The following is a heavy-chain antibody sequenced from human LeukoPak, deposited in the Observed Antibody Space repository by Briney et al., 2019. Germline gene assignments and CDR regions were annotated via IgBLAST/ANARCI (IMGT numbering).Heavy chain of an antibody. D-gene: IGHD6-13*01. J-gene: IGHJ6*03. CDR1: GGSISSYY. CDR3: ARANGSSWPYYYYYYMDV. V-gene: IGHV4-59*01. Sequence: SETLSLTCTVSGGSISSYYWSWIRQPPGKGLEWIGYIYYSGSTNYNPSLKSRVTISVDTSKNQFSLKLSSVTAADTAVYYCARANGSSWPYYYYYYMDVWGKGTTVTISS. CDR2: IYYSGST.